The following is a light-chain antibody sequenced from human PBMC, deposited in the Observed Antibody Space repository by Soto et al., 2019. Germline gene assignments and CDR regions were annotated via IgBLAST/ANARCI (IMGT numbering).Light chain of an antibody. CDR1: QGISIW. CDR2: AAS. Sequence: DIQMTQSPSSLSASVEDRVTITCRASQGISIWLAWYQRKPGKAPKLLIYAASSLQSGVPSRFSGSGSGTDFTLTISSLQPEDFATYYCQQANSFPLTFGGGTKVEIK. V-gene: IGKV1-12*01. J-gene: IGKJ4*01. CDR3: QQANSFPLT.